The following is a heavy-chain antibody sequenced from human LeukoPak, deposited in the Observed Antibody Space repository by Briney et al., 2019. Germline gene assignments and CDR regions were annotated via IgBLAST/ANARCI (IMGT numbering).Heavy chain of an antibody. J-gene: IGHJ4*02. D-gene: IGHD3-10*01. CDR2: INPNSGGT. CDR1: GYTFTGYY. CDR3: ARESRRITMVRGVINYYFGY. V-gene: IGHV1-2*06. Sequence: ASVKVSCKASGYTFTGYYMHWVRQAPGQGLEWMGRINPNSGGTNYAQKFQGRVTMTRDTSISTAYMELSRLRSDDTAVYYCARESRRITMVRGVINYYFGYWAREPWSPSPQ.